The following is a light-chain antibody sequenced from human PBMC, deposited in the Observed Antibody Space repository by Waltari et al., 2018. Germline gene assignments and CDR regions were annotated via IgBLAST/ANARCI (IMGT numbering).Light chain of an antibody. CDR2: RTS. V-gene: IGKV1-5*03. CDR3: QQSNAYPYT. Sequence: DIQMTQSPSNLSASVGDKVTITCRASQSITTYLAWYQQKPGKAPKLLIYRTSTLENGLPSRFNGSASGTDFTLTVSSLQPDDFATYYCQQSNAYPYTFGQGTKLEI. CDR1: QSITTY. J-gene: IGKJ2*01.